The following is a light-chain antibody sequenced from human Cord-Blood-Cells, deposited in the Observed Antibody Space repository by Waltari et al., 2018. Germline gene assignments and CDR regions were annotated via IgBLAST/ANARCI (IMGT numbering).Light chain of an antibody. CDR3: QQYGSSPRT. J-gene: IGKJ4*01. V-gene: IGKV3-20*01. Sequence: LLTPSPGTLPLSPGERATLSCRATQSVSSSYLAWYQQKPGQAPRLLIYGASSRATGIPDRFSGSGSGTDFTLTISRLEPEDFAVYYCQQYGSSPRTFGGGTKVEIK. CDR2: GAS. CDR1: QSVSSSY.